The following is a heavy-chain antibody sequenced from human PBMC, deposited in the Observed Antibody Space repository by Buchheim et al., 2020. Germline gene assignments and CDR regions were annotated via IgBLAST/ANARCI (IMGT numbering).Heavy chain of an antibody. CDR1: GYTFTNYA. CDR2: INGGNGNT. CDR3: AREGREVVGDY. D-gene: IGHD2-15*01. J-gene: IGHJ4*02. V-gene: IGHV1-3*01. Sequence: QVQVVQSGAEVKKPGASVKVSCKGSGYTFTNYAMHWVRQAPGQRLEWMGWINGGNGNTKYSQKFQDRVTITRDTSASTAFLELSSLRSEDTAVYYCAREGREVVGDYWGQGTL.